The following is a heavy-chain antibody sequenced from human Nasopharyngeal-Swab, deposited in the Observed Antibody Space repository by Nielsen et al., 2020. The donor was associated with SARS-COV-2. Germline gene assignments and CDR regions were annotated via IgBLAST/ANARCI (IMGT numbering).Heavy chain of an antibody. CDR2: INEDGSIT. D-gene: IGHD3-16*01. CDR3: GRDLGGRFST. J-gene: IGHJ5*02. V-gene: IGHV3-74*01. Sequence: GESLKISCAASGLTFRSYWMHWVRQVPGKGLVWVSRINEDGSITNYADSVEGRFTISRDNAKNTLFLHMNSLRAEDTAVYYCGRDLGGRFSTWGQGTLVTASS. CDR1: GLTFRSYW.